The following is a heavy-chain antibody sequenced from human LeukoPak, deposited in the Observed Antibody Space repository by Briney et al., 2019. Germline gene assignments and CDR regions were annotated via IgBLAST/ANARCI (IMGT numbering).Heavy chain of an antibody. J-gene: IGHJ3*02. CDR1: GDSLSSYF. D-gene: IGHD2-2*01. CDR3: ARQGVGYCSRTTCYRAFVM. Sequence: LETLSLTRTVSGDSLSSYFWSWIRQPPGKGLEGFGDMYTTGRTNYNPSLRSRVTISVHTSKNQLSLELTSVTAADTGVYYCARQGVGYCSRTTCYRAFVMWGQGTMVTVSS. CDR2: MYTTGRT. V-gene: IGHV4-4*09.